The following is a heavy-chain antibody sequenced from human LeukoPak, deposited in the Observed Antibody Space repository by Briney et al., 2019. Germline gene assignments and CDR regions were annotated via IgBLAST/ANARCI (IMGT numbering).Heavy chain of an antibody. CDR3: ARLQGDYSFDY. D-gene: IGHD4-11*01. V-gene: IGHV4-59*12. Sequence: PSETLSLTCTVSGGSISSYYWNWIRQPPGKGLEWIGYIYYSGSTNYNPSLKSRVTMSIDTSKNQFSLKLSSVTAADTAVYYCARLQGDYSFDYWGQGTLVTVSS. CDR1: GGSISSYY. CDR2: IYYSGST. J-gene: IGHJ4*02.